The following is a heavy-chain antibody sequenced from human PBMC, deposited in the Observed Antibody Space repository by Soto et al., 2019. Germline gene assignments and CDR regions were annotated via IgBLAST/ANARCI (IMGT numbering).Heavy chain of an antibody. J-gene: IGHJ6*02. V-gene: IGHV4-38-2*02. CDR2: IYHSGST. CDR1: GYSISSGYY. CDR3: ARDLWARGDKNYDILTGYTYYYYYYRMDV. Sequence: SETLSLTCAVSGYSISSGYYWGWIRQPPGKGLEWIGSIYHSGSTYYNPSLKSRVTISVDTSKNQFSLKLSSVTAADTAVYYCARDLWARGDKNYDILTGYTYYYYYYRMDVWGQGTTVTVSS. D-gene: IGHD3-9*01.